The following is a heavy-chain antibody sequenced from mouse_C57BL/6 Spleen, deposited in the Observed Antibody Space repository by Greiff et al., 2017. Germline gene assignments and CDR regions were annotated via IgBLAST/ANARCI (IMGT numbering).Heavy chain of an antibody. Sequence: VQWVESGPELVKPGASVKISCKASGYAFSSSWMNWVKQRPGKGLEWIGRIYPGDGDTNYNGKFKGKATLTADKSSSTAYMQLSSLTSEDSAVYFCARIPIPYYYGSSLDYWGQGTTLTVSS. V-gene: IGHV1-82*01. CDR1: GYAFSSSW. D-gene: IGHD1-1*01. J-gene: IGHJ2*01. CDR3: ARIPIPYYYGSSLDY. CDR2: IYPGDGDT.